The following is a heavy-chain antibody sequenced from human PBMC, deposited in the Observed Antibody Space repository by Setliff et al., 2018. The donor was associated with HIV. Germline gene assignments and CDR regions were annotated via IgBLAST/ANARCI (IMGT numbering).Heavy chain of an antibody. CDR1: GGSFDNYF. V-gene: IGHV4-34*01. CDR3: ARMVRGLILRGYHYHADV. D-gene: IGHD3-10*01. J-gene: IGHJ6*04. CDR2: INHSEGT. Sequence: LPETLSLTCAVYGGSFDNYFWTWIRQSPERGLEWIGEINHSEGTTYSPYLKSRLTISLDTSKNQISLKLTSVTAADTAVYYCARMVRGLILRGYHYHADVWGKGTTVTVSS.